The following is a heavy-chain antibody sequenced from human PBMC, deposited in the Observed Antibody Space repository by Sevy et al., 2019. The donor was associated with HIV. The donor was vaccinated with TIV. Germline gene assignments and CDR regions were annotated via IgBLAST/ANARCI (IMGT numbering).Heavy chain of an antibody. V-gene: IGHV3-23*01. CDR1: GFTFSSFA. D-gene: IGHD3-10*01. Sequence: GSLRLPFVTPGFTFSSFAMSWVRPTPGKGLEWVSAIGGSADYKYYSDPVKGRFTISRDNSKNTPYLQMNGLRAEDTAVYYCAKEVSEHSYSDYWGQGTLVTVSS. CDR3: AKEVSEHSYSDY. J-gene: IGHJ4*02. CDR2: IGGSADYK.